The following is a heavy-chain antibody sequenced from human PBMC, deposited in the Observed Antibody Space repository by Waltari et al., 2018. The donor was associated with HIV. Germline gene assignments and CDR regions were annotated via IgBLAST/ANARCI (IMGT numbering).Heavy chain of an antibody. Sequence: VRLVQSGAEVKRPGDSLKISCKDSGCNFTNSWIGWVGQTAGKGREWMGVSDPRTSRGKFAAPFHGRGEITSDSSTGTADLQRRSLTAHDTGVYYCARGPDYGGDWFDSWGQGTLVTVSS. CDR2: SDPRTSRG. CDR3: ARGPDYGGDWFDS. D-gene: IGHD3-10*01. J-gene: IGHJ5*01. V-gene: IGHV5-51*03. CDR1: GCNFTNSW.